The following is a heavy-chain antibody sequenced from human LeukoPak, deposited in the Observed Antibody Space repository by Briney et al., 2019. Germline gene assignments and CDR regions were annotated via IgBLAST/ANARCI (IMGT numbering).Heavy chain of an antibody. J-gene: IGHJ6*02. V-gene: IGHV3-30*04. CDR3: ASGVDTAMIITNYGMDV. CDR1: GFTFSSYA. D-gene: IGHD5-18*01. CDR2: TSYDGSNK. Sequence: GGSLRLSCAASGFTFSSYAMHWVRQAPGKGLEWVAVTSYDGSNKYYADSVKGRFTISRDNSKNTLYLQMNSLRAEDTAVYYCASGVDTAMIITNYGMDVWGQGTTVTVSS.